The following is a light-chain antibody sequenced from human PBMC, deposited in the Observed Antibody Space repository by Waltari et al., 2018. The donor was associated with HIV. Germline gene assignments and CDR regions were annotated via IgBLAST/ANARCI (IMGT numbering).Light chain of an antibody. J-gene: IGLJ2*01. CDR2: GNN. CDR3: QSYDSGSSGSV. Sequence: QYVLTQPPPVSGAPGQRVPSSCTGRRSNIAAGYAIHWYQQLPGTAPKLLMYGNNNRASGVPDRFSGSKFGPSASLAITGLQAEDEAYYYCQSYDSGSSGSVFGGGTKLTVL. CDR1: RSNIAAGYA. V-gene: IGLV1-40*01.